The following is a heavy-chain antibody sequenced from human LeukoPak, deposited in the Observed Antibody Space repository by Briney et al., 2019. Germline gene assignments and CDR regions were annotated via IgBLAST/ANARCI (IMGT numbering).Heavy chain of an antibody. CDR1: GFTFSSYA. CDR3: AKDGALYSGYDYYYMDV. Sequence: PGGSLRLSCAASGFTFSSYAMHWVRQAPGKGLEYVSGINSDGGSTYYANSVKGRFTISRDNSKNTLYLQMGSLRAEDMGVYYCAKDGALYSGYDYYYMDVWGEGTTVTVSS. D-gene: IGHD1-26*01. V-gene: IGHV3-64*01. CDR2: INSDGGST. J-gene: IGHJ6*03.